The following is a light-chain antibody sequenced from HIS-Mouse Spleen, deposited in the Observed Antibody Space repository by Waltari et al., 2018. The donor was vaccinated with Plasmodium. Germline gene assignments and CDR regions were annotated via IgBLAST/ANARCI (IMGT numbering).Light chain of an antibody. J-gene: IGKJ1*01. Sequence: DIQMTQSPSTLSASVGDRVTLTCRASKSISSWLAWYQQKPGKAPKLMIYKASSLESGVPSRFSGSGSGTEFTLTISSLQPDDFATYYCQQYNSYSWTFGQGTKVEIK. V-gene: IGKV1-5*03. CDR3: QQYNSYSWT. CDR1: KSISSW. CDR2: KAS.